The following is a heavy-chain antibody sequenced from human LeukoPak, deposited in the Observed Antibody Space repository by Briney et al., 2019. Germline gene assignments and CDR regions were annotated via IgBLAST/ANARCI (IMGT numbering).Heavy chain of an antibody. Sequence: GGSLRLSCAASGLTVSSNYMSWVRQAPGKGLEWVSVMYGGGSTYYADSVKGRFTISRDNSKNTMYLQMDSLRAEDTAVYYCAKRTNHYETSGYYYAFDYWGQGTLVTVSS. CDR1: GLTVSSNY. CDR3: AKRTNHYETSGYYYAFDY. V-gene: IGHV3-53*01. D-gene: IGHD3-22*01. CDR2: MYGGGST. J-gene: IGHJ4*02.